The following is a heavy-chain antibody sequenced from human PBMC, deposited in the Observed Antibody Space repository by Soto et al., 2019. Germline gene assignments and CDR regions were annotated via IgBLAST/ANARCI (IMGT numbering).Heavy chain of an antibody. CDR2: INHSGST. CDR1: AGSFRGYS. Sequence: PETRSHTCAVYAGSFRGYSSSWIRQPPGKGLEWIGEINHSGSTNYNPSLKSRVTISVDTSKNQFSLKLSSVTAADTAVYYCARESVFSFIEMPGTSNCTDVWREATTVSV. J-gene: IGHJ3*01. V-gene: IGHV4-34*01. CDR3: ARESVFSFIEMPGTSNCTDV. D-gene: IGHD7-27*01.